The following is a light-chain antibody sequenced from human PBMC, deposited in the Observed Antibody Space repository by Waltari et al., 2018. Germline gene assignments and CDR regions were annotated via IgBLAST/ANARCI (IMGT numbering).Light chain of an antibody. CDR2: GAS. V-gene: IGKV3-20*01. Sequence: EIVLTQSPGTLSLSPGERATLSCRASQSVSRALAWYQPNPGQAPRLLSYGASNRATVIPDRFSGSGSGTDFSLIISRLEPEYFAVYYCQHYVSLPVTFGQGTKVEIK. J-gene: IGKJ1*01. CDR3: QHYVSLPVT. CDR1: QSVSRA.